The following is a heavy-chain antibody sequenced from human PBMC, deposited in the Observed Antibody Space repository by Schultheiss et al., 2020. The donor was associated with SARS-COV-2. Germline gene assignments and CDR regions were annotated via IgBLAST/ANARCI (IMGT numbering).Heavy chain of an antibody. CDR1: GGTFSSYG. CDR3: ARDSSGYYKERAFDI. D-gene: IGHD3-22*01. CDR2: IIPILGIA. Sequence: SVKVSCKASGGTFSSYGVSWVRQAPGQGLEWMGRIIPILGIANYAQKFQGRVTITADKSTSTAYMELSSLRSEDTAVYYCARDSSGYYKERAFDIWGQGTMVTVSS. J-gene: IGHJ3*02. V-gene: IGHV1-69*04.